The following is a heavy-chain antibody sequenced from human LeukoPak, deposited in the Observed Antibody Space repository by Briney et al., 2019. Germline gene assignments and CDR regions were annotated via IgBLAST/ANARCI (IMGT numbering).Heavy chain of an antibody. CDR1: GYTFTGYY. V-gene: IGHV1-2*02. D-gene: IGHD1-26*01. Sequence: ASVKVSCKASGYTFTGYYMHWVRQAPGQGLEWMGWINPNSGGTNCAQKFQGRVTMTRDTFISTAYMELSRLRSDDTAVYYCARGRVVGAPPLDFDIWGQGTMVTVSS. CDR3: ARGRVVGAPPLDFDI. J-gene: IGHJ3*02. CDR2: INPNSGGT.